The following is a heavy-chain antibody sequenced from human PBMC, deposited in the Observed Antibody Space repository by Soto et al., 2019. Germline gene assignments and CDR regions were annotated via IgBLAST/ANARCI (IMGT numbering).Heavy chain of an antibody. CDR2: ISYDGSYK. V-gene: IGHV3-30-3*01. Sequence: GGSLRLSCAASGFAFSDYAMNWVRQAPGKGLEGVAVISYDGSYKYYEDSVRGRFTISRDNSQNTLYLQINSLRAEDTAVYYCARDLYFGAGDAFDIWGQGTMVTVSS. CDR1: GFAFSDYA. CDR3: ARDLYFGAGDAFDI. J-gene: IGHJ3*02. D-gene: IGHD3-10*01.